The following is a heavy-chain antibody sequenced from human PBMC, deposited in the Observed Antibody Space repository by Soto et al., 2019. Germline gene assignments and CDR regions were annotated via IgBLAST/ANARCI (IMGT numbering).Heavy chain of an antibody. J-gene: IGHJ6*02. D-gene: IGHD2-8*01. V-gene: IGHV1-69*06. Sequence: QVQLVQSGAEVKKPGSSVKVSCKASGGTFSSYAISWVRQAPGQGLEWMGGIIPIFGTANYAQKFQGRVTITADKSTSTAYMELSSLRSEDTAVYYCPRSGYCTNGVCFPYYYYYGMDVWGQGTTVTVSS. CDR1: GGTFSSYA. CDR3: PRSGYCTNGVCFPYYYYYGMDV. CDR2: IIPIFGTA.